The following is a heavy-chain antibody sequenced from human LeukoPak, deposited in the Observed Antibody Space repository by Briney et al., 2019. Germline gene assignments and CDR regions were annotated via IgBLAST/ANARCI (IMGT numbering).Heavy chain of an antibody. D-gene: IGHD3-3*01. V-gene: IGHV1-69*05. CDR1: GGTFSSYA. Sequence: SVKVSXKASGGTFSSYAISWVRQAPGQGLEWMGRIIPIFGTANYAQKFQGRVTITTDESTSTAYMELSSLRSEDTAVYYCARDRGITIFGVASGWFDPWGQGTLVTVSS. CDR2: IIPIFGTA. J-gene: IGHJ5*02. CDR3: ARDRGITIFGVASGWFDP.